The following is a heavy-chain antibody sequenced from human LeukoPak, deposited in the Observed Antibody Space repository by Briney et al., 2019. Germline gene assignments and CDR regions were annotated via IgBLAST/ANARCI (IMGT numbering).Heavy chain of an antibody. J-gene: IGHJ4*02. CDR2: ISGSGGST. D-gene: IGHD3-22*01. CDR3: AKGWGYYYDSSGYDFDY. V-gene: IGHV3-23*01. CDR1: GFTFSTYA. Sequence: GGSLRLSCAASGFTFSTYAMRWVRQAPGKGLEWVSAISGSGGSTYYADSVKGRFTISRDNSKNTLFLQMNSLRAEDTAMYYCAKGWGYYYDSSGYDFDYWGQGTLVTVSS.